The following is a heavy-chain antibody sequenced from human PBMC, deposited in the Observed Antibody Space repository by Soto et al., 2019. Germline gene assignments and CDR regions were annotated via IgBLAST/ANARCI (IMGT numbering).Heavy chain of an antibody. V-gene: IGHV4-31*03. CDR3: ARGWRYCSGGSCYSNNWFDP. D-gene: IGHD2-15*01. CDR2: IYYSGST. Sequence: PSETLSLTCTVSGCSSSRGGYDWSWIRQHPGKGLEGIGYIYYSGSTYYNPSLKSRVTISVDTSKNQFSLKLSSVTAADTAVYYCARGWRYCSGGSCYSNNWFDPWGQGTLVTVSS. CDR1: GCSSSRGGYD. J-gene: IGHJ5*02.